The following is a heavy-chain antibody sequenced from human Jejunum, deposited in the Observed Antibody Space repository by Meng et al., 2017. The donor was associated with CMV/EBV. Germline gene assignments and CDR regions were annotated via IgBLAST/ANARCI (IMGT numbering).Heavy chain of an antibody. CDR3: GMERVN. Sequence: QVQLQQWGAALLNSSETLSLTCAVYGGSLSPYYWTWIRQIPGKGLEWIGEISHGGITNYNPSLKSRVTLLIDTSKNQFSLKLSSVTAADTAVYYCGMERVNWGQGILVTASS. D-gene: IGHD1-1*01. CDR2: ISHGGIT. J-gene: IGHJ4*02. CDR1: GGSLSPYY. V-gene: IGHV4-34*01.